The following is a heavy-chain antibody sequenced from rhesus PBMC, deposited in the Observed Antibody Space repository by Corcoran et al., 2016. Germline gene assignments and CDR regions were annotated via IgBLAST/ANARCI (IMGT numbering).Heavy chain of an antibody. CDR3: ARRIAAPPSYYFDY. CDR1: GYSINSGYD. CDR2: FYGSSGST. V-gene: IGHV4-76*01. J-gene: IGHJ4*01. Sequence: QVQLQESGPGVVKPSATLSLPCAVSGYSINSGYDWSWIRQPPGKGLEWIGYFYGSSGSTNYNPSLKNRVTISKDTSKNQFSLRLNSMTAADTAVYYWARRIAAPPSYYFDYWGQGVLVTVSS. D-gene: IGHD6-13*01.